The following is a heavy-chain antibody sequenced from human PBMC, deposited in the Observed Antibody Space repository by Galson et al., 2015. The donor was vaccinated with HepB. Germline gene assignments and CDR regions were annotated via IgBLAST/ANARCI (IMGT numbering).Heavy chain of an antibody. D-gene: IGHD1-26*01. CDR3: ARDRGWEDDYQYNYGMDL. V-gene: IGHV3-30*04. Sequence: SLRLSCAGSGFTFSSYGMHWVRQAPGKGLEWVSVISYDGRKKYYGDSVKGRSSISRDNSKNTMFLQMNSLRPEDTAVYYCARDRGWEDDYQYNYGMDLWGQGTTVTVSS. CDR2: ISYDGRKK. CDR1: GFTFSSYG. J-gene: IGHJ6*02.